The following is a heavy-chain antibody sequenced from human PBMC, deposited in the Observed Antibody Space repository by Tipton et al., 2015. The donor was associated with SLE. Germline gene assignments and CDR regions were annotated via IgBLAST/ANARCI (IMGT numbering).Heavy chain of an antibody. Sequence: DSVKGRFTISRDNSKFTLYLQMNSLRAEDTAVYYCARMRWQGTAFDIWGQGTMVTVSS. CDR3: ARMRWQGTAFDI. V-gene: IGHV3-30*01. J-gene: IGHJ3*02. D-gene: IGHD5-24*01.